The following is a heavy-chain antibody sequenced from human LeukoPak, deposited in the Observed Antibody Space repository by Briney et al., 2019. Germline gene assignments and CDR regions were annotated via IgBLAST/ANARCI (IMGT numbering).Heavy chain of an antibody. CDR1: GVSISSSSYY. Sequence: SETLSLTCTVSGVSISSSSYYWGWLRQPPGKGLEWIGSIYYSGSTYYNPSLKSRVTISVDTPKNQFSLKLSSVTAADRAVYYCARDEVVVAANWFDPWGQGTLVTVSS. V-gene: IGHV4-39*07. J-gene: IGHJ5*02. CDR2: IYYSGST. CDR3: ARDEVVVAANWFDP. D-gene: IGHD2-15*01.